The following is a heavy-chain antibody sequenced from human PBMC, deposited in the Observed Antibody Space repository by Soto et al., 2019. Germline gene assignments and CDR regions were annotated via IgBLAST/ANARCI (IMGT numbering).Heavy chain of an antibody. D-gene: IGHD3-3*01. CDR3: ARHYDFWSGYPLPFTYFDY. V-gene: IGHV4-34*01. CDR1: GGSFSGYY. J-gene: IGHJ4*02. Sequence: SETLSLTCAVYGGSFSGYYWSWIRQPPGKGLEWIGEINHSGSTNYNPSLKSRVTISVDTSKNQFSLKLSSVTAADTAVYYCARHYDFWSGYPLPFTYFDYWGQGTLVTVSS. CDR2: INHSGST.